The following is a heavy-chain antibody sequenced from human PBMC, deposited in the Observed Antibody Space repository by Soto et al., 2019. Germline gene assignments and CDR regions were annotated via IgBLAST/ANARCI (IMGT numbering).Heavy chain of an antibody. J-gene: IGHJ4*02. CDR2: IKSKTDGGTT. D-gene: IGHD3-10*01. Sequence: GGSLRLSCGASGITFSNAWMSWVRQPPGKGLEWVGRIKSKTDGGTTDYAALVKGRFTISRDDSRNTLYLQVNSLKTEDTAVYYCATSNYYESGTYPQAPFDYWGQGTLVTVSS. CDR3: ATSNYYESGTYPQAPFDY. CDR1: GITFSNAW. V-gene: IGHV3-15*07.